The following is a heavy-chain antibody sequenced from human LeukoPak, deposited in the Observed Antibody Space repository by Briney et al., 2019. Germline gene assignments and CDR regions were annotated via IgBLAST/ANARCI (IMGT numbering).Heavy chain of an antibody. CDR2: ITWNSGEI. V-gene: IGHV3-9*01. CDR1: GFTFDNYA. CDR3: VKEENPYGSGFDAFDL. J-gene: IGHJ3*01. Sequence: GRSLRLSCAAFGFTFDNYAMHWVRQAPGKGLEWVSGITWNSGEIDFADSVKGRVTISRDSATKSVFLQMNSLTTEDTALYYCVKEENPYGSGFDAFDLWGQGTMVTVSS. D-gene: IGHD3-10*01.